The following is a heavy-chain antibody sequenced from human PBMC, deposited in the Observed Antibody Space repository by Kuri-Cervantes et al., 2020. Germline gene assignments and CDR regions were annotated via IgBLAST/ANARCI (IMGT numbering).Heavy chain of an antibody. Sequence: ASVKVSCKASGYTFTSYDINWVRQATGQGLEWMGWMNPNSGNTGYAQKFQGRVTITADESTSTAYMELSSLRSEDTAVYYCARVIGYCSGGSCYERGFDPWGQGTLVTVSS. CDR3: ARVIGYCSGGSCYERGFDP. V-gene: IGHV1-8*01. D-gene: IGHD2-15*01. J-gene: IGHJ5*02. CDR2: MNPNSGNT. CDR1: GYTFTSYD.